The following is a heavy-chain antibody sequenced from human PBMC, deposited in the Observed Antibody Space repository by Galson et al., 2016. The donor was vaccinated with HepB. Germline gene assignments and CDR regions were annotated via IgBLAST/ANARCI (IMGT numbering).Heavy chain of an antibody. V-gene: IGHV3-30-3*01. CDR2: ISYDGSNK. J-gene: IGHJ5*02. D-gene: IGHD1-14*01. CDR1: GFTFSTYA. Sequence: SLRLSCAGTGFTFSTYAIHWVRQAPGKGLEWVAVISYDGSNKYYADSVKGRFTISRNNSENTLYLQMTTLRAEDTAVYFCAKVLKAGTTVGSWGQGTLVTVSS. CDR3: AKVLKAGTTVGS.